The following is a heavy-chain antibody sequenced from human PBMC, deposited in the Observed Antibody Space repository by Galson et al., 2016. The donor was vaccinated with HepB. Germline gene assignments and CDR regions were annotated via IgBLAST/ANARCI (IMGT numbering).Heavy chain of an antibody. J-gene: IGHJ4*02. V-gene: IGHV3-21*01. CDR2: ISSSRSAK. Sequence: SLRLSCAASGFTFSSYSMNWVRQAPGKGLEWVSSISSSRSAKYYADSVKGRFTISRDNAKNSLYLQMNSLRAEDTAVYYCARGDIVGASCDYWGQGTLVTVSS. D-gene: IGHD1-26*01. CDR3: ARGDIVGASCDY. CDR1: GFTFSSYS.